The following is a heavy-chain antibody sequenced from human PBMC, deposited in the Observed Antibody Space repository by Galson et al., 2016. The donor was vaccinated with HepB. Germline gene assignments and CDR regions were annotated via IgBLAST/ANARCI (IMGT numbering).Heavy chain of an antibody. CDR1: GFTFRSYG. V-gene: IGHV3-33*01. J-gene: IGHJ4*02. CDR2: IWYDGSNE. Sequence: SLRLSCAASGFTFRSYGMHWVRQAPGKGLEWVAIIWYDGSNESYADSVKGRFTISRDNSKNTLYLQMSSLRAEDTAVYYCATVLDPCTNGICPVPYWGQGTLVTVSS. D-gene: IGHD2-8*01. CDR3: ATVLDPCTNGICPVPY.